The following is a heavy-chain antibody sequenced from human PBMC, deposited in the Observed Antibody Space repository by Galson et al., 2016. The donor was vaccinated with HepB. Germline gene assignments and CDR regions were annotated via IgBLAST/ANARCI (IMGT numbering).Heavy chain of an antibody. V-gene: IGHV1-3*01. CDR3: ARDNWDFSFLGFCHTASFPGDAFDL. CDR2: INGGNGNT. CDR1: GYSFTNYA. Sequence: SVKVSCKASGYSFTNYAIHWVRQAPGQRLEWMGWINGGNGNTKSSQKFQARVTITRDTSASIAYMELSSLRSEDTALYYCARDNWDFSFLGFCHTASFPGDAFDLWGQGTMVTVSS. J-gene: IGHJ3*01. D-gene: IGHD2-2*01.